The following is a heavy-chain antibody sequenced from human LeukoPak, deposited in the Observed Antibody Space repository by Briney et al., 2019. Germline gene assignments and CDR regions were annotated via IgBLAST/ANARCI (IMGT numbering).Heavy chain of an antibody. CDR1: GYTFTGYY. Sequence: ASVKVSCKASGYTFTGYYMHWVRQAPGQGLEWMGWINPNSGGTNYAQKFQGRVTMTRDTSISTAYMELSRLRSDDTAVYYCAKLGTDYYDSSGYPRWFDPWGQGTLVTVSS. V-gene: IGHV1-2*02. D-gene: IGHD3-22*01. J-gene: IGHJ5*02. CDR3: AKLGTDYYDSSGYPRWFDP. CDR2: INPNSGGT.